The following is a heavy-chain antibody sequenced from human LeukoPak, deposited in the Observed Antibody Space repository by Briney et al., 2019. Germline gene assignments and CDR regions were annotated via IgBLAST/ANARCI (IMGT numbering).Heavy chain of an antibody. CDR1: GGSISSYY. J-gene: IGHJ6*03. D-gene: IGHD2-15*01. Sequence: SEALSLTCTVSGGSISSYYWGWIRQPPGKGLEWIGYIYYSGSTNYNPSLKSRVTISVDTSKNQFSLKLSSVAAADTAVYYCARGIVVVVAGAFYYYYYMDVWGKGTTVTISS. V-gene: IGHV4-59*01. CDR2: IYYSGST. CDR3: ARGIVVVVAGAFYYYYYMDV.